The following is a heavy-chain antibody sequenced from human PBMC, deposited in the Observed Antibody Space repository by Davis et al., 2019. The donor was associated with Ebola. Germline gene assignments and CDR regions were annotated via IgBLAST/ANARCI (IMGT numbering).Heavy chain of an antibody. Sequence: GSLRLSCALSGDSISTSYWSWIRQPPGKGLEYIGYIYYSGSTRYNPSFESRVTISVDTSKIQVSLKLSSVTAADTAVYYCARHSTKGYVWGQGTTVTVSS. J-gene: IGHJ6*02. CDR1: GDSISTSY. V-gene: IGHV4-59*08. CDR2: IYYSGST. D-gene: IGHD2-8*01. CDR3: ARHSTKGYV.